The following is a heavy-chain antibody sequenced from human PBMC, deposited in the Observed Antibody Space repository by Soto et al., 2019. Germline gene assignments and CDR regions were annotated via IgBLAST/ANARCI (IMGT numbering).Heavy chain of an antibody. Sequence: GGSLTLSCAASAFTFSSYAISCVRQAPGKGLEWVSATSGSGGSTYYADSVKGRFTISRDNSKNTLYLQMNSLRAEDTAVYYCAKDPSSTPWPNFQHWGQGTMVTVSS. J-gene: IGHJ1*01. CDR2: TSGSGGST. CDR3: AKDPSSTPWPNFQH. D-gene: IGHD2-2*01. CDR1: AFTFSSYA. V-gene: IGHV3-23*01.